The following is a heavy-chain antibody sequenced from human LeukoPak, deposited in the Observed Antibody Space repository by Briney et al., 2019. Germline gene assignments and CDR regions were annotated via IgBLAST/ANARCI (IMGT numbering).Heavy chain of an antibody. J-gene: IGHJ3*02. D-gene: IGHD2-2*01. CDR1: GGSFSDYY. V-gene: IGHV3-23*01. Sequence: QSSETLSLTCAVYGGSFSDYYWSWVRQAPGKGLEWVSPISASGGSIYYADSVKGRFTISRDNSKNTLYLQMNSLRAEDTAVYYCAKSKEQLPWNDAFDIWGQGTMVTVSS. CDR2: ISASGGSI. CDR3: AKSKEQLPWNDAFDI.